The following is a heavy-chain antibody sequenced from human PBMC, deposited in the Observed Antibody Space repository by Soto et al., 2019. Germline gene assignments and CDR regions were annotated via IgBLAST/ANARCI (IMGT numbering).Heavy chain of an antibody. D-gene: IGHD3-9*01. V-gene: IGHV3-48*02. CDR3: ARVRYFDWNDAFDI. Sequence: PGGSLRLSCAASGFTFSSYSMNWVRQAPGKGLEWVSYISSSSSTIYYADSVKGRFTISRDNAKNSLYLQMNSLRDEDTAVYYCARVRYFDWNDAFDIWGQGTMVTVSS. J-gene: IGHJ3*02. CDR2: ISSSSSTI. CDR1: GFTFSSYS.